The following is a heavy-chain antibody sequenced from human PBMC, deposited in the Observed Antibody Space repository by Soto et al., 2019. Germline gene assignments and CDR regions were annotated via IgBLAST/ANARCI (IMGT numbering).Heavy chain of an antibody. Sequence: LSLTCTVSGGSFSSYYWSWIRQPPGKGLEWIGYIYYTGSIIYNPSLKSRVTISGDASKSQFSLKLTSVTAADTAVYYCAKGGYSGYDLGPEYLAIWGQGTLVTVSS. CDR1: GGSFSSYY. CDR2: IYYTGSI. J-gene: IGHJ4*02. V-gene: IGHV4-59*01. CDR3: AKGGYSGYDLGPEYLAI. D-gene: IGHD5-12*01.